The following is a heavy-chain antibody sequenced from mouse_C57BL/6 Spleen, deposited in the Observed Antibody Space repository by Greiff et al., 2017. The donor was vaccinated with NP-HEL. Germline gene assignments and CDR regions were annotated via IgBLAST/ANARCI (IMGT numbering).Heavy chain of an antibody. CDR1: GYTFTDYE. CDR3: TRPLHYDGSSPYYFDG. J-gene: IGHJ2*01. V-gene: IGHV1-15*01. CDR2: IDPETGGT. D-gene: IGHD1-1*01. Sequence: VQLQQSGAELVRPGASVTLSCKASGYTFTDYEMHWVKQTPVHGLEWIGAIDPETGGTAYNQKFKGKAILTADKSSSTAYMKLRSLTSEDSAVYDGTRPLHYDGSSPYYFDGWGKGTTLTVSS.